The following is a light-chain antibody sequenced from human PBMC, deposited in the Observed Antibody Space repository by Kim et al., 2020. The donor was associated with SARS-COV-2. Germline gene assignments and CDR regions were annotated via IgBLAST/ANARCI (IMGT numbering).Light chain of an antibody. CDR3: CSYAGSMV. Sequence: SPGQSVTISCTGTSSDVGGYNYVSWYRQHPGKAPKLMIYDVSKRPSGVPDRFSGSKSGNTASLTISGLQAEDEADYYCCSYAGSMVFGGGTKLTVL. CDR1: SSDVGGYNY. CDR2: DVS. J-gene: IGLJ2*01. V-gene: IGLV2-11*01.